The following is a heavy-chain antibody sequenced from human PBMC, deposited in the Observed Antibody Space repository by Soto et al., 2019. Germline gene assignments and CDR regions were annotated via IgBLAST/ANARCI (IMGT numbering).Heavy chain of an antibody. CDR3: AREGASGSHIGY. Sequence: QVQLVQSGAEVKKPGSSVKVSCKASGGTFSSYAISWVRQAPGQGLEWMGGIIPIFGTANYAQKFQGRVTITADETTSTAYMELSSLRSEDTAVYYFAREGASGSHIGYWGQGTLVTVSS. V-gene: IGHV1-69*01. CDR1: GGTFSSYA. D-gene: IGHD3-22*01. J-gene: IGHJ4*02. CDR2: IIPIFGTA.